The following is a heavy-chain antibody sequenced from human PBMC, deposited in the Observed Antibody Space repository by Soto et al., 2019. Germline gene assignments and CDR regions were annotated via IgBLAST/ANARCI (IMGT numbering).Heavy chain of an antibody. V-gene: IGHV3-21*01. CDR3: ARDRSHSGFSP. J-gene: IGHJ5*02. CDR1: GFTFSSYS. D-gene: IGHD5-12*01. Sequence: PVGSLRLSYAASGFTFSSYSMNWVRQAPGKGLEWVSSISSSSSYIYYADSVKGRFTISRDNAKNSLYLQMNSLRAEDTAVYYCARDRSHSGFSPWGQGTLVTVSS. CDR2: ISSSSSYI.